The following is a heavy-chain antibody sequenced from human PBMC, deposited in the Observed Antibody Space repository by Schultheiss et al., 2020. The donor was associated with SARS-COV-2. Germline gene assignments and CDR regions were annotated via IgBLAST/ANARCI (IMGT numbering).Heavy chain of an antibody. V-gene: IGHV4-30-2*03. Sequence: SQTLSLTCTVSGGSIRSGESYWSWIRQPPGKGLEWIASIYYDGSTYYNPSLKSRVTISVDTSKNQFSLNLRSVTAADTAVYYCAREGPPNWYFDLWGPGTLVTVSS. J-gene: IGHJ2*01. D-gene: IGHD1-26*01. CDR3: AREGPPNWYFDL. CDR1: GGSIRSGESY. CDR2: IYYDGST.